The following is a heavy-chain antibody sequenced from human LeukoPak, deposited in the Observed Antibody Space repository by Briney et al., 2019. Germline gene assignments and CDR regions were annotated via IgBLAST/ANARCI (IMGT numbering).Heavy chain of an antibody. D-gene: IGHD3-22*01. Sequence: ASVKVSCKASGYTFTSLGISWVRQAPGQGLEWIGWISGDNGNTHYAQKLQGRVTLTTDTSTSTAYMELRSLRSDDMAVYYCARDCDRSGYYCYWGQGTQVTVSS. CDR1: GYTFTSLG. CDR2: ISGDNGNT. V-gene: IGHV1-18*03. CDR3: ARDCDRSGYYCY. J-gene: IGHJ4*02.